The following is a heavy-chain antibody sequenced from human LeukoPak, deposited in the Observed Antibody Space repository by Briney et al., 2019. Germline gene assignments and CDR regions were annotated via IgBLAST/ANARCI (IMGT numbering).Heavy chain of an antibody. V-gene: IGHV3-53*01. CDR1: GFTFSSYA. J-gene: IGHJ2*01. CDR3: ARDRSRASAVSWYFDL. CDR2: IYSGGST. D-gene: IGHD1-26*01. Sequence: PGGSLRLSCAASGFTFSSYAMSWVRQAPGKGLEWVSVIYSGGSTYYADSVKGRFTISRDNSKNTLYLQMNSLRAEDTAVYYCARDRSRASAVSWYFDLRGRGTLVTVSS.